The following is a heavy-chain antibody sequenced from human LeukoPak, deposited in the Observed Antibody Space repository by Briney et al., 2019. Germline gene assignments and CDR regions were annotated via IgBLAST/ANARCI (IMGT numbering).Heavy chain of an antibody. CDR3: ARGPVQLERRYYYYYMDV. D-gene: IGHD1-1*01. CDR1: GGTFTSYA. J-gene: IGHJ6*03. CDR2: IIPIFGTA. Sequence: PVKVSCKASGGTFTSYAISWVRQAPGQGLEWMGGIIPIFGTANYAQKFQGRVTITADESTSTAYMELSSLRSEDTAVYYCARGPVQLERRYYYYYMDVWGKGTTVTVSS. V-gene: IGHV1-69*13.